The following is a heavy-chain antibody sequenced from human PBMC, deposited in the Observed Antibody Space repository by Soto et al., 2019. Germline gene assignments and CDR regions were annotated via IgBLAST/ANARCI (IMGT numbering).Heavy chain of an antibody. CDR3: AKGPIAQVGLGDY. J-gene: IGHJ4*02. Sequence: LTLSCAASGFTFSSYAMSWVRQAPGKGLEWVSAISGSGGSTYYADSVKGRFTISRDNSKNTLYLQMNSLRAEDTAVYYCAKGPIAQVGLGDYWGQGTLVTVSS. CDR2: ISGSGGST. V-gene: IGHV3-23*01. D-gene: IGHD3-16*01. CDR1: GFTFSSYA.